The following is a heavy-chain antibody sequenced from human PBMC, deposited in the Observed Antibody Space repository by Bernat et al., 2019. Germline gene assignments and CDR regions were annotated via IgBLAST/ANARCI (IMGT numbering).Heavy chain of an antibody. Sequence: QVQLVESGGGLVKPVGSLRLSCAASGFTFSDYYMSWIRQAPGKGLEWVSYISSSSSYTNYADSVKGRFTISRDNAKNSLYLQMNSLRAEDTAVYYCARDRDGWIPLWYGFDYWGQGTLVTVSS. D-gene: IGHD5-18*01. J-gene: IGHJ4*02. CDR2: ISSSSSYT. V-gene: IGHV3-11*06. CDR3: ARDRDGWIPLWYGFDY. CDR1: GFTFSDYY.